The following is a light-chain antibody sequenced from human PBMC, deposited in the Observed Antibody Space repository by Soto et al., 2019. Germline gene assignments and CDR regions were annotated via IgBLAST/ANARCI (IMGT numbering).Light chain of an antibody. J-gene: IGKJ4*01. CDR1: QSVGRY. V-gene: IGKV3-11*01. Sequence: EIVLTQSPAPLSLSPGEGATLSCRASQSVGRYLAWYQQTPGQAPMLLIYDASKRANCIAARFSGSGSGTDFPLTISILETDDFAVYYCQKLRDWPSTFGAGTTMQI. CDR3: QKLRDWPST. CDR2: DAS.